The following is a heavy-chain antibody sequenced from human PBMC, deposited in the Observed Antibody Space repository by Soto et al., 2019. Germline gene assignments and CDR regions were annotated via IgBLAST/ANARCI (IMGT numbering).Heavy chain of an antibody. V-gene: IGHV1-46*01. D-gene: IGHD3-10*01. Sequence: QVQLVQSGAEVKKPGASVKLSCKSSGYTFSGYYVHWVRQAPGQGLEWMGVFKPTGGGSTSYAQRFQGRVTVTRDTSTSTVYMALASLRFNDTAVYFCVSDYGSGVEMDVWGQGTRVTVSS. CDR2: FKPTGGGST. CDR1: GYTFSGYY. CDR3: VSDYGSGVEMDV. J-gene: IGHJ6*02.